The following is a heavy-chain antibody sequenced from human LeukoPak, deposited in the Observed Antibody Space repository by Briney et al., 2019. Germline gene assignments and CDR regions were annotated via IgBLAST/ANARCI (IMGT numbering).Heavy chain of an antibody. V-gene: IGHV4-34*01. D-gene: IGHD6-6*01. J-gene: IGHJ4*02. Sequence: SETLSLTCAVYGGSFSGYYWSWIRQPAGKGLEWIGEINHSGSTNDNPSLKSRVTISVDTSKNQFSLKLSSVTAADTAVYYCARGGSIAALNPFAYWGQGTLVTVPS. CDR1: GGSFSGYY. CDR3: ARGGSIAALNPFAY. CDR2: INHSGST.